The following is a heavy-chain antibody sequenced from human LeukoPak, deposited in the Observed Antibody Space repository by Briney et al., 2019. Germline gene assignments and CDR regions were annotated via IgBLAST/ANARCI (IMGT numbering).Heavy chain of an antibody. CDR1: GGSFSGYY. J-gene: IGHJ4*02. D-gene: IGHD3-10*01. CDR2: INHSGST. V-gene: IGHV4-34*01. CDR3: ASNYYGSGSYYFADY. Sequence: SETLSLTCAVYGGSFSGYYWSWIRQPPGKGLEWIGEINHSGSTNYNPSLKSRVTISIDTSKNQFSLKLSSVTAEDTAVYYCASNYYGSGSYYFADYWGQRTLVTASS.